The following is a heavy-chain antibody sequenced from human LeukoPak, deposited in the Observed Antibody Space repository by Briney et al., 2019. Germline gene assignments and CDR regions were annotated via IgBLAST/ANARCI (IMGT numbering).Heavy chain of an antibody. Sequence: SETLSLTCAVSGGSITSYYWNWIRQPPGKGLEWIGYIHHTGKNRYNPSLQSRVTMSVDTSKNQFSLELSSVTAADTAVYYCARAPWGEYNWFDPWGQGTLVTVSS. J-gene: IGHJ5*02. V-gene: IGHV4-59*01. D-gene: IGHD3-10*01. CDR2: IHHTGKN. CDR3: ARAPWGEYNWFDP. CDR1: GGSITSYY.